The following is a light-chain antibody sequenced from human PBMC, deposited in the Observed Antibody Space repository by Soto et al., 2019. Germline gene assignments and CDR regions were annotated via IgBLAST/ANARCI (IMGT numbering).Light chain of an antibody. CDR2: RNN. J-gene: IGLJ3*02. V-gene: IGLV1-47*01. CDR1: SSNIGSNY. CDR3: AAWDDSLRGGV. Sequence: QSVLTQPPSASGTPGQRVTISCSGSSSNIGSNYVYWYHQLPGTAPKLVIYRNNQRPSGVPDRISGSKSGTSASLAISGLRSEDEADYYCAAWDDSLRGGVFGGGTKVTVL.